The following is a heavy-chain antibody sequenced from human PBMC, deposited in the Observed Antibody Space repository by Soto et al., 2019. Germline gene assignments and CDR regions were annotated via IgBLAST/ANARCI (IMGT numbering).Heavy chain of an antibody. D-gene: IGHD3-10*01. V-gene: IGHV1-69*13. Sequence: SVKVSCKASGGTFSSYASRWVRQAPGQGLEWMGGIIPIFGTANYAQKFQGRVTITADESTSTAYMELSSLRSEDTAVYYCARDRPPYYYGSGSYYYGMDVWGQGTTVTVSS. CDR3: ARDRPPYYYGSGSYYYGMDV. CDR2: IIPIFGTA. J-gene: IGHJ6*02. CDR1: GGTFSSYA.